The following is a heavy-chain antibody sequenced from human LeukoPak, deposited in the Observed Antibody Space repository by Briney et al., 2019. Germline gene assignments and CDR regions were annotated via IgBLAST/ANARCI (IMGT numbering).Heavy chain of an antibody. CDR3: ARDKIVGATNFDY. V-gene: IGHV3-7*01. CDR2: IKQDGSEK. Sequence: GGSLRLSCAASGFTFSSYWMSWVRQAPGKGLEWVANIKQDGSEKYYVDSVKGRFTISRDNAKNSLYLQMNSLRAEDTAVYYCARDKIVGATNFDYWGQGTLVTVSS. CDR1: GFTFSSYW. D-gene: IGHD1-26*01. J-gene: IGHJ4*02.